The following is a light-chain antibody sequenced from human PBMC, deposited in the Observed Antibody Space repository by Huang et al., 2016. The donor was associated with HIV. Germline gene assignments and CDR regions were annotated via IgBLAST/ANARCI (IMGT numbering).Light chain of an antibody. CDR1: QSVSSN. J-gene: IGKJ1*01. V-gene: IGKV3-15*01. CDR3: QQYNNWPPRS. Sequence: EIVMTQSPATLSVSPGERATLSCRASQSVSSNLAWYQQKLGKAPRLLIYGASTRATGIPARFSGSGSGTEFTLTISSLQSEDFAVYYCQQYNNWPPRSFGQGTKVEIK. CDR2: GAS.